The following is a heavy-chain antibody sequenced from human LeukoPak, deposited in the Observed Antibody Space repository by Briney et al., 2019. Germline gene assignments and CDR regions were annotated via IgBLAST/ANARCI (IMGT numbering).Heavy chain of an antibody. D-gene: IGHD3-22*01. CDR1: GYTFSSYS. J-gene: IGHJ4*02. CDR2: ISVGSNYI. CDR3: ARLRRNSDRSGYYYYYDY. V-gene: IGHV3-21*01. Sequence: GGSLRLSCAASGYTFSSYSINWVRQAPGKAREWVSSISVGSNYIYYADSVRGRFSISRDDARNSLYLQMDSLRGDDTAVYYCARLRRNSDRSGYYYYYDYWGQGTLVTVSS.